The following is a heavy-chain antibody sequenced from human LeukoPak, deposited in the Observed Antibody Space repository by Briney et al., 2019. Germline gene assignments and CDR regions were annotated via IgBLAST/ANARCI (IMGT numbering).Heavy chain of an antibody. D-gene: IGHD3-9*01. CDR3: ARGSKPGYNLLTGKRYFDY. CDR2: INPSGGST. V-gene: IGHV1-46*01. Sequence: GASVKVSCKASGYTFTTYYVHWVRQAPGQGLEWMGIINPSGGSTTYAQKFRGRLTMTRDMSTSTVYMELSSLRSEDTAVYYCARGSKPGYNLLTGKRYFDYWGQGTLLTVSS. J-gene: IGHJ4*02. CDR1: GYTFTTYY.